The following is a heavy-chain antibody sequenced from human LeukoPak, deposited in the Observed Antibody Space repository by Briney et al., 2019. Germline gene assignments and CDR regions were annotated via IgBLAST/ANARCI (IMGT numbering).Heavy chain of an antibody. CDR3: ARQGRIAAAGTDY. CDR2: IYPGDSDT. Sequence: GESLKISCKGSGYSFTSYWIGWVRQMPGKGLEWMGIIYPGDSDTRYSPSFQGQVTISADKSISTTYLQWSSLKASDTAMYYCARQGRIAAAGTDYWGQGTLVTVSS. V-gene: IGHV5-51*01. CDR1: GYSFTSYW. J-gene: IGHJ4*02. D-gene: IGHD6-13*01.